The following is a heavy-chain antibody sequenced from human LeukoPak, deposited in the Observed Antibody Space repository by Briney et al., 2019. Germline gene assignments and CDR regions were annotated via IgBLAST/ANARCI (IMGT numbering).Heavy chain of an antibody. J-gene: IGHJ3*02. V-gene: IGHV3-7*04. D-gene: IGHD3-3*01. CDR2: INQDGTEK. Sequence: GESLRLSCAASGFTFTTYWMTWVRQAPGKGLEWVANINQDGTEKYYVDSVKGRFTISRDNAKKSLYLQMDSLRAEDTAVYYCARGGGPRSYYDFWSGYNDAFDIWGQGTMVTVSS. CDR1: GFTFTTYW. CDR3: ARGGGPRSYYDFWSGYNDAFDI.